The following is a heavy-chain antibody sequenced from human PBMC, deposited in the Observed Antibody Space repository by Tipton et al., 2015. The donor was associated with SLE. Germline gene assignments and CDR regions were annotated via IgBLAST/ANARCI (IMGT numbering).Heavy chain of an antibody. V-gene: IGHV4-4*08. J-gene: IGHJ6*03. CDR3: ARAYGSGLLSYYMDV. CDR1: GGSISSYY. D-gene: IGHD3-10*01. CDR2: IYTSGST. Sequence: TLSLTCTVSGGSISSYYWSWIRQPPGKGLEWIGYIYTSGSTNYNPSLKSRVTISVDTSKNQFSLKLSSVTAADTAVYYCARAYGSGLLSYYMDVWGKGTTVTVSS.